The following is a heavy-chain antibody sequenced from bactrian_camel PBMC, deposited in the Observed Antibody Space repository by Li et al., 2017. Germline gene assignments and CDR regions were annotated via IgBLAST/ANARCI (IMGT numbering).Heavy chain of an antibody. CDR2: IRGITDIT. D-gene: IGHD4*01. CDR3: AKDHRYYSDYVPADLGY. J-gene: IGHJ6*01. V-gene: IGHV3S1*01. CDR1: GLTVSTST. Sequence: HVQLVESGGGLVQPGGSLRLSCAASGLTVSTSTMSWVRQAPGKGLEWVSAIRGITDITSYADSVKGRFTISRDNAKNTLYLQLNSLKTEDTAMYYCAKDHRYYSDYVPADLGYWGQGTQVTVS.